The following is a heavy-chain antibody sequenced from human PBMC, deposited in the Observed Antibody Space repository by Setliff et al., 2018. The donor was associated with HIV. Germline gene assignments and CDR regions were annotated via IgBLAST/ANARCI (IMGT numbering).Heavy chain of an antibody. D-gene: IGHD2-15*01. J-gene: IGHJ6*03. CDR1: GYAFNSYT. CDR2: INPNSDNT. CDR3: ARIGRTPYYYYYMDV. Sequence: ASVKVSCKASGYAFNSYTLNWVRQATGRGLEWMGWINPNSDNTAYAQKFQGRLPMTRDTSTGTVYMELSSLRSEDTAVYYCARIGRTPYYYYYMDVWGKGITVTVSS. V-gene: IGHV1-8*01.